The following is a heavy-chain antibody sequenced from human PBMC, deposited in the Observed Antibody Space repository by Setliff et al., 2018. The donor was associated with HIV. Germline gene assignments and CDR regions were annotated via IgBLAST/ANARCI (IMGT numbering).Heavy chain of an antibody. CDR3: NSRDSSGWYDQH. CDR1: GFTFSYAW. V-gene: IGHV3-49*03. CDR2: IKSKPYGATT. D-gene: IGHD6-13*01. Sequence: GGSLRLSCAASGFTFSYAWMNWFRQAPGKGLEWVGFIKSKPYGATTESAASVKDRFIISRDDSKSTAYLQMNSLKTEDTAVYYCNSRDSSGWYDQHWGQGTLVTVSS. J-gene: IGHJ1*01.